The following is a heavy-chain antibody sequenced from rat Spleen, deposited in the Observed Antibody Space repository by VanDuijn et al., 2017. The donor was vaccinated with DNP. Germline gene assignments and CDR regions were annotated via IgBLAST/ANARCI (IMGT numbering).Heavy chain of an antibody. CDR3: ASLWTLTY. Sequence: EVQLAESGGGLVQPGRSLKLSCAASGFTFSNFYMAWVRQAPTKGLEWVAYISTGGGSTYYRDSVKGRFTISRDNAKSTLYLQMDSLRSEDTATYYCASLWTLTYWGQGTLVTVSS. J-gene: IGHJ3*01. CDR1: GFTFSNFY. D-gene: IGHD1-3*01. V-gene: IGHV5-27*01. CDR2: ISTGGGST.